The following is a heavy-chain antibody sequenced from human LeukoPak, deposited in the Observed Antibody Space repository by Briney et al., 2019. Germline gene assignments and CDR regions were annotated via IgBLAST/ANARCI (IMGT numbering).Heavy chain of an antibody. CDR3: ARGREIHGGSDTKLDDY. Sequence: ASVKVSCKASGYTFTNFGISWVRQAPGQGLEWMGWIIAYNGNTNYAQKFQDTVTMTTDTSTSTAYMELRSLTSDDTAVYYCARGREIHGGSDTKLDDYWGQGTLVTVSS. CDR1: GYTFTNFG. D-gene: IGHD3-10*01. J-gene: IGHJ4*02. CDR2: IIAYNGNT. V-gene: IGHV1-18*01.